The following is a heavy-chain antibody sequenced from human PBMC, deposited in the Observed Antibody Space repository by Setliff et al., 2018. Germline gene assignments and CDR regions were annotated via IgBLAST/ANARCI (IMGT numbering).Heavy chain of an antibody. V-gene: IGHV3-53*01. Sequence: GGSLRLSCAASGFVVSENYMSWVRQAPGKGLEWVALLYGDNKIDFADSVKGRFTISRDNSKNTLYLQMNSLRAEDTAVYYCAKVTNYYGSGSYLDYWGQGTLVTVSS. CDR3: AKVTNYYGSGSYLDY. CDR1: GFVVSENY. D-gene: IGHD3-10*01. J-gene: IGHJ4*02. CDR2: LYGDNKI.